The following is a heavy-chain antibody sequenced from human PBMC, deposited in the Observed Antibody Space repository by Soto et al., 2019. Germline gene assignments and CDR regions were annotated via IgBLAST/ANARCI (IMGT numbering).Heavy chain of an antibody. CDR1: GFTFNSYG. J-gene: IGHJ6*02. V-gene: IGHV3-33*01. CDR3: ARPLVAPVAGPYYYGMDV. CDR2: IWYDGNTK. Sequence: GGSLRLSCTASGFTFNSYGFNWVRQAPGKGLEWVAVIWYDGNTKYYADSVKGRFTISRDNVRSTVYLQMNSLTAEDTAVYYCARPLVAPVAGPYYYGMDVWGQGTTVTVSS. D-gene: IGHD6-19*01.